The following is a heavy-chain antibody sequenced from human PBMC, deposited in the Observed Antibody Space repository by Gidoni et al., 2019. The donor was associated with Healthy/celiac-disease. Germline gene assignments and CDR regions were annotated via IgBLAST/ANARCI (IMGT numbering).Heavy chain of an antibody. CDR1: GGTFSSYA. Sequence: QVQLVQSGAEVKKPGSSVKVSCKASGGTFSSYAISWVRQAPGQGPEWMGRIIPILGIANYEQKFQGRVTITADKSTSTAYMELSSLRSEDTAVYYCARGYYYGSGSYYNAWGQGTLVTVSS. V-gene: IGHV1-69*04. J-gene: IGHJ5*02. D-gene: IGHD3-10*01. CDR2: IIPILGIA. CDR3: ARGYYYGSGSYYNA.